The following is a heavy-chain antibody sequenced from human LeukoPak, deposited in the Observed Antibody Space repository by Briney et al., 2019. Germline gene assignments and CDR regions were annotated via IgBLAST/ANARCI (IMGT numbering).Heavy chain of an antibody. CDR3: ARLGGRDY. J-gene: IGHJ4*02. Sequence: SETLSLTCAVYGGSFSAYYWSWIRQPPGKGLEWIGEINHSGSTNYNPSLKSRVTISVDTSKDQFSLKLSSVTAADTAVYYCARLGGRDYWGQGTLVAVSS. CDR2: INHSGST. CDR1: GGSFSAYY. V-gene: IGHV4-34*01. D-gene: IGHD3-16*01.